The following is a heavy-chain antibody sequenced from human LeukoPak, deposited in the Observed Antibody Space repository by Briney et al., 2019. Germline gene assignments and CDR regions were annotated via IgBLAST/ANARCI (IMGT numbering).Heavy chain of an antibody. Sequence: KTSETLSLTCTVSGGSISSASYYWGWIRQPPGKGLEWIGEIYHSGSTNYNPSPKSRVTISVDKSKNQFSLKLSSVTAADTAVYYCARDADYDSSGNDAFDIWGQGTMVTVSS. CDR2: IYHSGST. CDR1: GGSISSASYY. J-gene: IGHJ3*02. CDR3: ARDADYDSSGNDAFDI. V-gene: IGHV4-39*07. D-gene: IGHD3-22*01.